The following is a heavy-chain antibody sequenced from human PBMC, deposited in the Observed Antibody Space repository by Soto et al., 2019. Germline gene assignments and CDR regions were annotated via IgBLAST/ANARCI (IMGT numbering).Heavy chain of an antibody. V-gene: IGHV3-21*01. CDR3: ASEVVIIRYSAFDI. D-gene: IGHD2-15*01. J-gene: IGHJ3*02. CDR1: GLTFSSYS. CDR2: ISSSSSYI. Sequence: GGSLRLSCAASGLTFSSYSMNWVRQAPGKGLEWVSSISSSSSYIYYADSVKGRFTISRDNAKNSLYLQMNSLRAEDTAVYYCASEVVIIRYSAFDIWGQGTMVTVSS.